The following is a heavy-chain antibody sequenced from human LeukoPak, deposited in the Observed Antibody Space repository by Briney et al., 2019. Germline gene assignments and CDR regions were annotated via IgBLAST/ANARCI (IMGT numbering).Heavy chain of an antibody. CDR1: GLSSATYS. CDR3: ANKKGGNYPFEF. D-gene: IGHD3-3*01. V-gene: IGHV3-23*01. CDR2: INRDGDLA. Sequence: GGSLRLSCVDSGLSSATYSMNWARQAPGKGLEWVAVINRDGDLAYYADSVQGRFTISRDNSKNTLYLHMDSLRVEDTAIYFCANKKGGNYPFEFWGQGTPVTVSS. J-gene: IGHJ4*02.